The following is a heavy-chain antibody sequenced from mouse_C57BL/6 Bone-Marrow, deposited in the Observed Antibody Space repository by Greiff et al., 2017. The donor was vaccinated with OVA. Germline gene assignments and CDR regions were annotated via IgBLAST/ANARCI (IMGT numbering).Heavy chain of an antibody. J-gene: IGHJ3*01. V-gene: IGHV1-81*01. Sequence: QVQLQQSGAELARPGASVKLSCKASGYTFTSYGISWVKQRTGQGLEWIGEIYPRSGNTYYNEKFKGKATLTADKSSSTAYMELRSLTSEDSAVYFWARSRGAYWGQGTLVTVSA. CDR3: ARSRGAY. CDR1: GYTFTSYG. CDR2: IYPRSGNT.